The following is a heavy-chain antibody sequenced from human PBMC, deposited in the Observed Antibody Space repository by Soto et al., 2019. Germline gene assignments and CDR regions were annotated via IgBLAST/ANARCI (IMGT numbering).Heavy chain of an antibody. V-gene: IGHV3-30*03. Sequence: QVQLVESGGGVVQPGRSLRLSCAASGFTFSSYGMHWVRQAPGKGLEWVAVISYDGSNKYYADSVKGRFTISRDNSKNTMYLHMNSLRAEDTAVYYCATDRRRNGHSSSWYWYFDLWGRGTLVTVSS. CDR1: GFTFSSYG. J-gene: IGHJ2*01. D-gene: IGHD6-13*01. CDR2: ISYDGSNK. CDR3: ATDRRRNGHSSSWYWYFDL.